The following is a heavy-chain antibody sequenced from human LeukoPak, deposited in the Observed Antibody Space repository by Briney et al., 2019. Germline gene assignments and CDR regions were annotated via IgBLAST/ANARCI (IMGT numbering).Heavy chain of an antibody. V-gene: IGHV3-43*02. J-gene: IGHJ4*02. CDR2: ISGDGGST. D-gene: IGHD6-19*01. Sequence: GGSLRLSCAAPGFIFAIHWVSQAPGKGLEWVSLISGDGGSTFYADSVRGRFTISRDNTRKSLSLQMSSLRSEDTALYYCARESETSGWYDYWGQGTLVTVSS. CDR1: GFIFA. CDR3: ARESETSGWYDY.